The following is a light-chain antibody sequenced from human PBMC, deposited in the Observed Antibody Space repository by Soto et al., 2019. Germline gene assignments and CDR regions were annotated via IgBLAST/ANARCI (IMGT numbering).Light chain of an antibody. CDR2: GAS. CDR3: QQYGSAPAHT. CDR1: QSVSSSY. Sequence: EIVCTKRPSTLPLTQGERATLSCRPSQSVSSSYLAWYQQKPGQAPRRLIYGASSRATGITDRCSGSGSWTDFSLTISRLEAEEVAGDYCQQYGSAPAHTFGGGTKVDIK. J-gene: IGKJ4*01. V-gene: IGKV3-20*01.